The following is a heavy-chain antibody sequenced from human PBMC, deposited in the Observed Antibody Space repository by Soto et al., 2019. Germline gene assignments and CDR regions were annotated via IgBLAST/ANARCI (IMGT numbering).Heavy chain of an antibody. CDR2: IYYSGSA. V-gene: IGHV4-39*01. J-gene: IGHJ3*02. CDR3: ARHSARPDAFDI. CDR1: GGSISSSSSY. D-gene: IGHD6-25*01. Sequence: QLKLQESGPGLVKPSETLSLTFTVSGGSISSSSSYWGGIRQPPGKGREWIGRIYYSGSAYYNPSRKRRVTISVDSSKNQFSLKLSSVTAADTAVYYCARHSARPDAFDIWGQGTMVTVSS.